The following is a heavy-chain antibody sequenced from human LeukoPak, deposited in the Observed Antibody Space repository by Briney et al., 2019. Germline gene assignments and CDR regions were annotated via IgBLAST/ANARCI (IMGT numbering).Heavy chain of an antibody. Sequence: SETLSLTCTVSGGSISSGSYYWSWIRQPAGKGLEWIGRIYTSGSTNYNPSLKSRVTISVDTSKKQFSLKLSSVTAADTAVYYCARLYCSSTSCWHFDYWGQGTLVTVSS. CDR1: GGSISSGSYY. CDR2: IYTSGST. V-gene: IGHV4-61*02. CDR3: ARLYCSSTSCWHFDY. D-gene: IGHD2-2*01. J-gene: IGHJ4*02.